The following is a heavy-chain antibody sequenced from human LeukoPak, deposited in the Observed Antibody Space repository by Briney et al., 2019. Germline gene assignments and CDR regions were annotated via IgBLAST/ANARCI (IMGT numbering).Heavy chain of an antibody. J-gene: IGHJ5*02. D-gene: IGHD2-15*01. CDR3: AREGGRLGYCSGGSCSNWFDP. Sequence: SVKVSRKASGGTFSSYAISWVRQAPGQGLEWMGGIIPIFGTANYAQKFQGRVTITADESTSTAYMEVSSLRSEDTAVYYCAREGGRLGYCSGGSCSNWFDPWGQETLVTVS. V-gene: IGHV1-69*13. CDR1: GGTFSSYA. CDR2: IIPIFGTA.